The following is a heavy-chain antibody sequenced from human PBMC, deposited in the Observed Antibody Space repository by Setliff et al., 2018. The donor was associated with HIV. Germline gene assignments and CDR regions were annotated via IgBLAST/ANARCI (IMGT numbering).Heavy chain of an antibody. CDR3: ARRELSIAAAGTYSDY. J-gene: IGHJ4*02. V-gene: IGHV4-39*01. CDR1: GGSISSSSYY. CDR2: IYYSGST. Sequence: PSETLSLTCTVSGGSISSSSYYWGWIRQPPGKGLEWIGSIYYSGSTYYNPSLKSRVTISVDTSKNQFSLKLGSVTAADTAVYYCARRELSIAAAGTYSDYWGQGTLVTVSS. D-gene: IGHD6-13*01.